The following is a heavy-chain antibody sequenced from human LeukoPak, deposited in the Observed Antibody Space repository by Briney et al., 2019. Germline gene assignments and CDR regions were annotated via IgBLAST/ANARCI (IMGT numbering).Heavy chain of an antibody. J-gene: IGHJ4*02. V-gene: IGHV3-30*04. CDR2: ISYDGTND. CDR3: RGISATGFDF. CDR1: GFTFSTHT. Sequence: GKSLRLSCAASGFTFSTHTMHWVRQAPGKGLDWVAFISYDGTNDYYADSVKGRFTISRDNSKSTLYLQMTSLRAEDTAVYYCRGISATGFDFWGQGTLVTVSS. D-gene: IGHD6-13*01.